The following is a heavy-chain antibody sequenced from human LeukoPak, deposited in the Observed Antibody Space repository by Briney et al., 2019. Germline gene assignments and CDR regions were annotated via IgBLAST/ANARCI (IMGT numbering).Heavy chain of an antibody. J-gene: IGHJ4*02. V-gene: IGHV4-39*01. CDR3: ARRVVGRGFDY. Sequence: SETLSLTCTVAGGSISSSSYYWGCIRQPPGKGLEWIGSIYYSGSTYYNPSLKSRVTISVDTSKNQFSLKLSSVTAADTAVYYCARRVVGRGFDYWGQGTLVTVSS. CDR2: IYYSGST. CDR1: GGSISSSSYY. D-gene: IGHD1-26*01.